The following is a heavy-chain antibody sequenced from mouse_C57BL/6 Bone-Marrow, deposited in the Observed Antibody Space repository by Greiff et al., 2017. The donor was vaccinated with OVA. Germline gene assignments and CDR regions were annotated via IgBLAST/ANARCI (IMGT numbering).Heavy chain of an antibody. Sequence: VQLQQSGPELVKPGASVKISCKASGYSFTGYYMNWVKQSPEKSLEWIGEINPSTGGTTYNQKFKAKATLTLDKSSSTAYMQLKSLTSEDSAVYYCAIYYGYDRFAYWGQGTLVTVSA. CDR3: AIYYGYDRFAY. V-gene: IGHV1-42*01. D-gene: IGHD2-2*01. CDR2: INPSTGGT. J-gene: IGHJ3*01. CDR1: GYSFTGYY.